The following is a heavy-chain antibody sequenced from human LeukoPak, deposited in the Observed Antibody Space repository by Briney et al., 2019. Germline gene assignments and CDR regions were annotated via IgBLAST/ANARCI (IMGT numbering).Heavy chain of an antibody. Sequence: GGSLRLSCAASGFIVNSNYMSWVRQAPGKGLEWVSVIYSGGSTYYADSVKGRFTISRDNSKNTLYLQMNSLRAEDTAVYYCARSTYYYASGSYYPGYWGQGTLVTVSS. J-gene: IGHJ4*02. CDR3: ARSTYYYASGSYYPGY. CDR1: GFIVNSNY. V-gene: IGHV3-53*01. D-gene: IGHD3-10*01. CDR2: IYSGGST.